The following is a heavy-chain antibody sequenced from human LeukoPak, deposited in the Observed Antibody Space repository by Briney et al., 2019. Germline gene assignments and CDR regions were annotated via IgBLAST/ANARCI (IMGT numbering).Heavy chain of an antibody. D-gene: IGHD3-22*01. V-gene: IGHV4-34*01. CDR3: ARVAGWSYYYDSSGYYYPGSFDY. Sequence: SETLSLTCAVYGGSFSGYYWSWIRQPPGKGLEWIGEINHSGSTNYNPSLKSRVTISVDTPKNQFSLKLSSVTAADTAVYYCARVAGWSYYYDSSGYYYPGSFDYWGQGTLVTVSS. J-gene: IGHJ4*02. CDR1: GGSFSGYY. CDR2: INHSGST.